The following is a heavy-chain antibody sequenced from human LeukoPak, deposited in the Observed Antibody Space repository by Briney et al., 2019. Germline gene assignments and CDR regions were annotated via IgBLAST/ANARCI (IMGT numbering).Heavy chain of an antibody. Sequence: KTSETLSLTCTVSGGSISSSCWSWIRQPPGKGLEWIGYIYSSGNTKYNPSLASRVTISVDTSKNQFSLKVTSVTAADTAVYYCVRAKGDYWGQGTLVTVSS. CDR3: VRAKGDY. V-gene: IGHV4-59*01. CDR1: GGSISSSC. CDR2: IYSSGNT. J-gene: IGHJ4*02.